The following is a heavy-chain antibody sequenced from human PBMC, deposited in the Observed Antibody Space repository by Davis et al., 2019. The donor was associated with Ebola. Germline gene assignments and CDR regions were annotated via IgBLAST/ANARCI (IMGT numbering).Heavy chain of an antibody. V-gene: IGHV1-46*01. J-gene: IGHJ6*02. CDR1: RYTFTSYY. Sequence: ASVKVSCKASRYTFTSYYLHWVRQAPGQGLAWMGIINPSGCNTSYAQKFQGRVTNTRDTSTSTVHMELSSLRSEDTAVYYCAKGSRRDLTMIVVNYYYGMDGWGQGTTVTVSS. D-gene: IGHD3-22*01. CDR3: AKGSRRDLTMIVVNYYYGMDG. CDR2: INPSGCNT.